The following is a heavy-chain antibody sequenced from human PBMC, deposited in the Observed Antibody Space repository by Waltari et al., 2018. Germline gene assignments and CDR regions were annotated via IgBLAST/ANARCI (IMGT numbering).Heavy chain of an antibody. V-gene: IGHV4-59*01. D-gene: IGHD3-22*01. CDR3: ASYSSGSPIDY. Sequence: QVQLQESGPGLVKPSETLSLTCTVSGGSISSYYWSWIRQPPGKGLEWIGYIYYSGSTNYNPSLKSRVTISVDTSKNQFSLKLSSVTAADTAVYYCASYSSGSPIDYWGQGTLVTVSS. CDR2: IYYSGST. J-gene: IGHJ4*02. CDR1: GGSISSYY.